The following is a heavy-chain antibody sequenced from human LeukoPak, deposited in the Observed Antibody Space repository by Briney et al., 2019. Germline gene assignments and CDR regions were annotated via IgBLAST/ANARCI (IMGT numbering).Heavy chain of an antibody. CDR1: GFTLSSRG. CDR3: VNDQDSTGYSYGSYYFDP. CDR2: ISYDGNNQ. V-gene: IGHV3-30*18. Sequence: PGRSLRLSCVASGFTLSSRGMHWVRQAPGKGLEWVASISYDGNNQFYVDSVKGRFSISRDTSRNTLYLQMSSLSDEDTAVYYCVNDQDSTGYSYGSYYFDPWGQGTPVTVSS. J-gene: IGHJ4*02. D-gene: IGHD5-18*01.